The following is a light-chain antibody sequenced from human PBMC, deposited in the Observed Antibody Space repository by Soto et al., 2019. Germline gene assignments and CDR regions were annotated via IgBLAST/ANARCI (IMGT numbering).Light chain of an antibody. CDR3: HVWDSNTAV. CDR1: NLDDKH. CDR2: QDS. Sequence: SYELTQPPSVSVSPGQTAIITCSGDNLDDKHAYWYQQEPGQSPVLVIYQDSKRPSGVPERFSGSNSGNIATLTISGTQAMDEADYFCHVWDSNTAVFGSGTKVTVL. J-gene: IGLJ1*01. V-gene: IGLV3-1*01.